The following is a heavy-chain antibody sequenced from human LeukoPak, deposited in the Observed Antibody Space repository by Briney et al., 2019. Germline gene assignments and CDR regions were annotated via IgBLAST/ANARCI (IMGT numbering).Heavy chain of an antibody. CDR3: ARDSDYYDSSGYPFDY. D-gene: IGHD3-22*01. V-gene: IGHV1-18*01. CDR1: GYTFTSYG. CDR2: ISAYNGNT. J-gene: IGHJ4*02. Sequence: ASVKSCKASGYTFTSYGISWVRQAPGQGLEWMGWISAYNGNTNYAQKLQGRVTMTTDTSTSTAYMELRSLRSDDTAVYYCARDSDYYDSSGYPFDYWGQGTLVTVSS.